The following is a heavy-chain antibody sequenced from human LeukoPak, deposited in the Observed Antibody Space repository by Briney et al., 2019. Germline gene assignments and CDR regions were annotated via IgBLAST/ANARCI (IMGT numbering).Heavy chain of an antibody. CDR2: ISYDGSNK. V-gene: IGHV3-30*03. Sequence: GGSLRLSCAASGFTFSSYGMHWVRQAPGKGLEWVAVISYDGSNKYYADSVKGRFTISRDNSKNTLYLQMNSLRAEDTAVYYRARVQSGSYYYYYYYYGMDVWGQGTTVTVSS. J-gene: IGHJ6*02. CDR3: ARVQSGSYYYYYYYYGMDV. CDR1: GFTFSSYG. D-gene: IGHD1-26*01.